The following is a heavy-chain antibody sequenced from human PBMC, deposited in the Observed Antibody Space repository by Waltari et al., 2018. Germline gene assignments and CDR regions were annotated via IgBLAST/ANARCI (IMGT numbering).Heavy chain of an antibody. CDR1: GFTVSSNY. CDR2: IYSGGST. CDR3: ARAGGEGQWLAAYYFDY. Sequence: EVQLVESGGGLIQPGGSLRLSCAASGFTVSSNYMSWVRQAPGKGLEWVSVIYSGGSTYYADSVKGRFTISRDNSKNTLYLQMNSLRAEDTAVYYCARAGGEGQWLAAYYFDYWGQGTLVTVSS. J-gene: IGHJ4*02. V-gene: IGHV3-53*01. D-gene: IGHD6-19*01.